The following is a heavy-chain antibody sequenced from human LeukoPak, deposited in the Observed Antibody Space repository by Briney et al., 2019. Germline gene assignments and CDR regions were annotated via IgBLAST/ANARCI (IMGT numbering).Heavy chain of an antibody. D-gene: IGHD5-12*01. CDR3: ATTAPRGHSGYDFYDPLDY. CDR2: IIPILGIA. Sequence: GSSVKVSCKASGGTFSSYAISWVRQAPGQGLEWMGRIIPILGIANYAQKFQGRVTITADKSTSTAYMELSSLRSEDTAVYYCATTAPRGHSGYDFYDPLDYRGQGPLVTVSP. V-gene: IGHV1-69*04. CDR1: GGTFSSYA. J-gene: IGHJ4*02.